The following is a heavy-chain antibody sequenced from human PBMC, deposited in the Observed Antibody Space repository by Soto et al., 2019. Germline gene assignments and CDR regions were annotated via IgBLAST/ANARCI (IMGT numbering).Heavy chain of an antibody. CDR1: GFTFSDYY. D-gene: IGHD6-13*01. Sequence: KPGGSLRLSCAASGFTFSDYYMSWIRQAPGKGLEWVAYIVINSDYTNYADSVKGRFTISRDNAKNSLYLEMNSLRAEDTAVYYCARLRASSWYMGGYLDYWGLGTLVTVSS. V-gene: IGHV3-11*06. CDR2: IVINSDYT. J-gene: IGHJ4*02. CDR3: ARLRASSWYMGGYLDY.